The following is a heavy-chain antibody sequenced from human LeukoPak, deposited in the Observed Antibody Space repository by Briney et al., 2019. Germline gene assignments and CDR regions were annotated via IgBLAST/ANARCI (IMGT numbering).Heavy chain of an antibody. CDR2: MNPNDGGT. Sequence: ASVKVSCKASGYTFTIYDINWVRQAPGQGLEWVGWMNPNDGGTVYAQKFQGRVTMTRDTSTGTLYMELNSLRSEDTAVYYCARGAIFGVTPRGYGMDVWGQGTTVTVSS. V-gene: IGHV1-8*01. CDR1: GYTFTIYD. CDR3: ARGAIFGVTPRGYGMDV. D-gene: IGHD3-3*01. J-gene: IGHJ6*02.